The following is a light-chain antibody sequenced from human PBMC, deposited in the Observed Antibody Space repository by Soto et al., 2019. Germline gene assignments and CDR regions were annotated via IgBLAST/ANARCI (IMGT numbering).Light chain of an antibody. CDR2: DAS. J-gene: IGKJ1*01. CDR1: SGNRCW. Sequence: IQMAQSPSTLSASVGVGVTITCRAKSGNRCWFAWFQQKPGKAPKLLMYDASSLDSGVPSRFSGSGSRTEFTLTISRLHPDDFATYYRQQYGTYLWTFGQGTKVDIK. CDR3: QQYGTYLWT. V-gene: IGKV1-5*01.